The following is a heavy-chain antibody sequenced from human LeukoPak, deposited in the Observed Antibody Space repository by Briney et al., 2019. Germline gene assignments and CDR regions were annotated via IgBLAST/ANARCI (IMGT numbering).Heavy chain of an antibody. Sequence: ASVKVSCKASGYTFTGYYMHWVRQAPGQGLEWMGWISAYNGNTNYAQKLQGRVTMTTDTSTSTAYMELRSLRSDDTAVYYCARWDSSSSLDYWGQGTLVTVSS. V-gene: IGHV1-18*04. CDR3: ARWDSSSSLDY. CDR1: GYTFTGYY. D-gene: IGHD6-6*01. J-gene: IGHJ4*02. CDR2: ISAYNGNT.